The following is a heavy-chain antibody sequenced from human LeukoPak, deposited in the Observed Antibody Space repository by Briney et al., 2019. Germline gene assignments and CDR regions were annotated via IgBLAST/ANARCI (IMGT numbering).Heavy chain of an antibody. V-gene: IGHV3-48*01. CDR3: TREFTMVRGVIITDYYYYMDV. J-gene: IGHJ6*03. Sequence: GGSMRLSCAASGFTFSSYAMNWVRQAPGKGLEWVSYISSSSSTIYYADSVKGRFTISRDNAKNSLYLQMNSLRAEDTASYYCTREFTMVRGVIITDYYYYMDVWGKGTTVTVSS. D-gene: IGHD3-10*01. CDR2: ISSSSSTI. CDR1: GFTFSSYA.